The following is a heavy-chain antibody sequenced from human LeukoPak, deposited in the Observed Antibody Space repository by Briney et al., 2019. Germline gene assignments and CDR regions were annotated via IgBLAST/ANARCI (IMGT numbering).Heavy chain of an antibody. CDR3: AKGVAIAARRGPPQH. J-gene: IGHJ1*01. D-gene: IGHD6-6*01. CDR1: GFTFSSYG. Sequence: PGRSLRLSCAASGFTFSSYGMHWVRQAPGKGLGWVAVISYDGSNKYYSDSVKGRFTISRDNSKNTLYLQMNSLRAEDTAVYYCAKGVAIAARRGPPQHWGQGTLVTVSS. CDR2: ISYDGSNK. V-gene: IGHV3-30*18.